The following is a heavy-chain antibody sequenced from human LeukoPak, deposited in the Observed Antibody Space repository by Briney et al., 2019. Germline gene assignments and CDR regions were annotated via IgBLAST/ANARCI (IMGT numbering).Heavy chain of an antibody. Sequence: PGGSLRLSCAASGFTFSNYAMHWVRQAPGKGLEWVANIKKDGSEKYYVDAVKGRFTISRDNAKTSLYLQMNSLRAEDTAVYYCACMVRGVNDAFDIWGQGTMVTVSS. J-gene: IGHJ3*02. V-gene: IGHV3-7*01. CDR1: GFTFSNYA. CDR2: IKKDGSEK. CDR3: ACMVRGVNDAFDI. D-gene: IGHD3-10*01.